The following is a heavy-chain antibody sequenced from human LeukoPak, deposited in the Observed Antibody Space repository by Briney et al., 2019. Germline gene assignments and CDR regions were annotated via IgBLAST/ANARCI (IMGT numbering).Heavy chain of an antibody. CDR2: INPNSGGT. D-gene: IGHD3-22*01. Sequence: GASVKVSCKASGYTSTGYYMHWVRQAPGQGLEWMGWINPNSGGTNYAQKFQGRVTMTRDTSISTAYMELSRLRSDDTAVYYCARVAYYYDSSGSYFDYWGQGTLVTVSS. CDR3: ARVAYYYDSSGSYFDY. CDR1: GYTSTGYY. J-gene: IGHJ4*02. V-gene: IGHV1-2*02.